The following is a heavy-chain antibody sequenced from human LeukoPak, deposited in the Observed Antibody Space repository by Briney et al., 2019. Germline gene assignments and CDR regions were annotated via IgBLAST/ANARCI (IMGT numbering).Heavy chain of an antibody. CDR2: FDPEDGET. J-gene: IGHJ4*02. D-gene: IGHD3-16*02. CDR1: GYTLTELS. V-gene: IGHV1-24*01. CDR3: ARDLGSWGSYHY. Sequence: GASVKVSCKVSGYTLTELSMHWVRQAPGKGLEWMGRFDPEDGETIYAQKFQGRVTMTADTSTSTAYMELRSLKTDDTAVYYCARDLGSWGSYHYWGQGTLVTVSS.